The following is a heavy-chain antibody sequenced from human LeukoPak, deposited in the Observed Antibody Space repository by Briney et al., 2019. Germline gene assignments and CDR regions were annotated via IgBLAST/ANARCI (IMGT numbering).Heavy chain of an antibody. D-gene: IGHD4-17*01. J-gene: IGHJ4*02. CDR3: ARDLDRYGDYVGY. CDR2: IYSGGST. Sequence: HPGGSLRLSCAASGFTVSSNYMSWVRQAPGKGLEWVSVIYSGGSTYYADSVRGRFTISRDNSKNTLYLQMNSLRAEDTAVYYCARDLDRYGDYVGYWGQGTLVTVSS. CDR1: GFTVSSNY. V-gene: IGHV3-53*01.